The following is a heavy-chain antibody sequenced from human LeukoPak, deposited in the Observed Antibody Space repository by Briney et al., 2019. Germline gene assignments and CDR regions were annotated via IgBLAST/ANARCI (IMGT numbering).Heavy chain of an antibody. V-gene: IGHV4-39*01. D-gene: IGHD2-2*01. CDR3: ARQFIVVVPDYFDY. J-gene: IGHJ4*02. CDR1: GGSISSSSYY. Sequence: SETLSLTCTVSGGSISSSSYYWGWIRQPPGKGLEWIGSIYYSGSTYYNPSLKSRVTISVDTSKNQFSLKLSSVTAADTAVYYCARQFIVVVPDYFDYWGQGTLVTVSS. CDR2: IYYSGST.